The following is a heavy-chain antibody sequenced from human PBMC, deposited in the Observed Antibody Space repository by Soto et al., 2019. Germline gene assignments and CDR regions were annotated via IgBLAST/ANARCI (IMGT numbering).Heavy chain of an antibody. CDR2: ISHDGVTK. V-gene: IGHV3-30-3*01. CDR1: VSSFPEYP. D-gene: IGHD4-4*01. J-gene: IGHJ5*02. Sequence: GGSLRLACAASVSSFPEYPMQWVRQTPDKGLEWVAVISHDGVTKNSADSVKGRFSISRDNSRNTLYLEMNSLRTEDTAMYYCVRGGYSSSWERLDPWGQGTLVTVSS. CDR3: VRGGYSSSWERLDP.